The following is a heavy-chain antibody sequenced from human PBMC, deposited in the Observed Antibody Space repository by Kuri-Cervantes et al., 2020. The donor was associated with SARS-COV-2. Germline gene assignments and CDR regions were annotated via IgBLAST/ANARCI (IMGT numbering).Heavy chain of an antibody. Sequence: SVKVSCKASGYTFTSYGISWVRQAPGQGLEWMGWISAYNGNTNYAQKLQGRVTMTTDTSTSTGYMELRSLRSDDTAVYYCARPDDSNGYLDYWGQGTLVTVSS. CDR3: ARPDDSNGYLDY. CDR1: GYTFTSYG. J-gene: IGHJ4*02. CDR2: ISAYNGNT. V-gene: IGHV1-18*01. D-gene: IGHD3-22*01.